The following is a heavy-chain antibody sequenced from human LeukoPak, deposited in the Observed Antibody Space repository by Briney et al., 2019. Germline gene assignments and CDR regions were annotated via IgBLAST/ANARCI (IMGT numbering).Heavy chain of an antibody. CDR2: IIPIFGTA. D-gene: IGHD3-22*01. V-gene: IGHV1-69*06. CDR1: GGTFSSYA. J-gene: IGHJ4*02. Sequence: SVKVSCKASGGTFSSYAISWVRQAPGQGLEWMGRIIPIFGTANYAQKFQGRVTITAGKSTSTAYMELSSLRSEDTAVYYCARDSFYYDSSGYSHFDYWGQGTLVTVSS. CDR3: ARDSFYYDSSGYSHFDY.